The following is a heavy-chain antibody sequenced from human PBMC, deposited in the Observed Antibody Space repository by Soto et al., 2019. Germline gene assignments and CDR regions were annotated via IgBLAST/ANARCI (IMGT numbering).Heavy chain of an antibody. CDR2: ISGKNGNT. V-gene: IGHV1-18*01. Sequence: QVQLVQSAAEVKTPGASVKVSCKASDYTFTSYGVTWVRQAPGQGLEWMGWISGKNGNTNYAQRFKGRFTMTTDTSSSTAYMELRGLTSDDTAVYYCARGVRTASSWYWYFDLWGPGSLVTVSS. D-gene: IGHD6-13*01. CDR3: ARGVRTASSWYWYFDL. J-gene: IGHJ2*01. CDR1: DYTFTSYG.